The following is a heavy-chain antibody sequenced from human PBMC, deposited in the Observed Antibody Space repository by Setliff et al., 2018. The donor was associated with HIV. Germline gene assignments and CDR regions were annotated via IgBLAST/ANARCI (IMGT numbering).Heavy chain of an antibody. D-gene: IGHD2-21*02. J-gene: IGHJ4*02. CDR3: ATTECRGADCPQMYDY. V-gene: IGHV4-34*01. CDR1: GGSFSGSY. Sequence: PSETLSLTCAVHGGSFSGSYWSWIRQPPGKGLEWIGELNYVGVTNHNPSLKGRVTISVEASKRQWSLKLNSVTAADTAVYFCATTECRGADCPQMYDYWGQGILVTVSS. CDR2: LNYVGVT.